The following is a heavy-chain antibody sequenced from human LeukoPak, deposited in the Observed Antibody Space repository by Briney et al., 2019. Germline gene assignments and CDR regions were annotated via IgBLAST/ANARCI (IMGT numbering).Heavy chain of an antibody. CDR3: ARDVQWGLLDY. CDR1: GYTFIGNY. Sequence: ASLKVSCKASGYTFIGNYIQWVRQAPGQGLEWMGWINPHSAGTNYAQNFQGRVTMTSDTSITTAYMELSGLRSDDTAMYYCARDVQWGLLDYWGQETPVTVSS. D-gene: IGHD2-21*02. CDR2: INPHSAGT. J-gene: IGHJ4*02. V-gene: IGHV1-2*02.